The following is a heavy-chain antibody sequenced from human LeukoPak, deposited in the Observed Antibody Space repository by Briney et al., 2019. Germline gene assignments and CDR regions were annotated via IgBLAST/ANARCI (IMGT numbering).Heavy chain of an antibody. CDR3: ARLVAAAGTEWFDP. J-gene: IGHJ5*02. CDR2: ISGSGGST. CDR1: GFTFSSYA. Sequence: GGSLRLSCAASGFTFSSYAMSWVRQAPGKGLEWVSAISGSGGSTYYADSVKGRFTISRGNSKNTLYLQMNSLRAEDTAVYYCARLVAAAGTEWFDPWGQGTLVTVSS. V-gene: IGHV3-23*01. D-gene: IGHD6-13*01.